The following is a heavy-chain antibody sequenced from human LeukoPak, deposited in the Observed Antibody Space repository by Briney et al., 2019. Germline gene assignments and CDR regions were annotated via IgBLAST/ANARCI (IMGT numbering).Heavy chain of an antibody. V-gene: IGHV3-30*03. Sequence: GGSLRLSCAASGFSFSTYGMHWVRQTPGKGLEWLAVISLDGSLQFYADSVKGRFIISRDNSKNTLYLQMNSLRAEDTAVYYCARDAVDTANAVWGQGTTVTVSS. J-gene: IGHJ6*02. D-gene: IGHD5-18*01. CDR1: GFSFSTYG. CDR2: ISLDGSLQ. CDR3: ARDAVDTANAV.